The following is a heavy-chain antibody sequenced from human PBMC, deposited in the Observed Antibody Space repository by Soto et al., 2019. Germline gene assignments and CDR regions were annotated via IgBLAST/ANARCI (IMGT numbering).Heavy chain of an antibody. J-gene: IGHJ6*02. CDR3: ASLKPRGADYGMDV. D-gene: IGHD3-10*01. Sequence: SVKVSCKASGGTFSSYAISWVRQAPGQGLEWMGGIIPIFGTANYAQKFQGRVTITADESTSTAYMELSSLRSEDTAVYYCASLKPRGADYGMDVWGQGTTVTVSS. V-gene: IGHV1-69*13. CDR2: IIPIFGTA. CDR1: GGTFSSYA.